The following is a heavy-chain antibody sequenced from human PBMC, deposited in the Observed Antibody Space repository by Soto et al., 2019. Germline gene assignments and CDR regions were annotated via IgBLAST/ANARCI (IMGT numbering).Heavy chain of an antibody. V-gene: IGHV2-5*02. CDR2: IYWDDDK. CDR1: GFSLSTSGVG. Sequence: QITLKESGPTLVKPTQTLTLTCTFSGFSLSTSGVGVGWIRQPPGKALEWLALIYWDDDKRYSPSLKSSLTIPNDTSNNQVVLTRTNKDPVHTATYYCAPGRDYDFLRGADAFDIWGQGTMVTVAT. CDR3: APGRDYDFLRGADAFDI. J-gene: IGHJ3*02. D-gene: IGHD3-3*01.